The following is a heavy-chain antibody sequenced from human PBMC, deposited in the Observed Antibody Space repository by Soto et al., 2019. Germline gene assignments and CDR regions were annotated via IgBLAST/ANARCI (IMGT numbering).Heavy chain of an antibody. CDR1: GYSFTDYH. CDR3: ARGHSTDCSNGVCSFFYNHEMDV. J-gene: IGHJ6*02. D-gene: IGHD2-8*01. Sequence: ASVKVSCKASGYSFTDYHIHWVRQAPGQGLEWLGRINPKSGGTSAAQKFQGWVTMTRDRSISTVYMELTRLRSDDTAVYFCARGHSTDCSNGVCSFFYNHEMDVWGQGTTVTVSS. CDR2: INPKSGGT. V-gene: IGHV1-2*04.